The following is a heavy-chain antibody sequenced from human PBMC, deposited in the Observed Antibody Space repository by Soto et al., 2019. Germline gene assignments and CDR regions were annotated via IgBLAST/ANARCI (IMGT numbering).Heavy chain of an antibody. CDR1: GFTFSTYP. V-gene: IGHV3-23*01. Sequence: VGSLRLSCAASGFTFSTYPMSWVRQAPGKGLEWVSGISGSGISTYYTDSVKGRFTISRDNSKNTVFLQMNSLRDEDTAVYYCVKPPVITASYYYYDMDVWGQGTTVTVSS. CDR2: ISGSGIST. J-gene: IGHJ6*02. CDR3: VKPPVITASYYYYDMDV. D-gene: IGHD4-4*01.